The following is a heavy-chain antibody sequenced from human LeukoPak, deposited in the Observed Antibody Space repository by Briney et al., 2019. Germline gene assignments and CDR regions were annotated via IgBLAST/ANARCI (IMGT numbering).Heavy chain of an antibody. J-gene: IGHJ3*02. CDR2: IYSGGST. V-gene: IGHV3-53*01. CDR1: GFTVSSNY. D-gene: IGHD2-8*01. CDR3: ARESEWSSAFDI. Sequence: PGGSLRLSCAASGFTVSSNYMSWVRQAPGEGLEWVSVIYSGGSTYYADSVKGRFTISRDNSKNTLYLQMNSLRAEDTAVYYCARESEWSSAFDIWGQGTMVTVSS.